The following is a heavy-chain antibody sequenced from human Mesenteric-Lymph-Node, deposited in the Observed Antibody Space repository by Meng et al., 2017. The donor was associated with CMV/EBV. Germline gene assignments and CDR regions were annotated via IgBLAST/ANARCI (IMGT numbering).Heavy chain of an antibody. J-gene: IGHJ4*02. CDR2: ISAYNGDT. D-gene: IGHD5-18*01. CDR1: GYTFNNYD. CDR3: AGPSVDTPMAY. Sequence: ASVKVSCKASGYTFNNYDISWVRQAPGQGLEWMGWISAYNGDTNYAQKLQGRVTMTTDTSTSTAYMELRSLRSDDTAVYYCAGPSVDTPMAYWGQGTLVTVSS. V-gene: IGHV1-18*01.